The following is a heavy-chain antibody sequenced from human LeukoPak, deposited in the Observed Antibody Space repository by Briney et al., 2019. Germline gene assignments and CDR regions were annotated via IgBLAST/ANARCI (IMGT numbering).Heavy chain of an antibody. D-gene: IGHD5-18*01. J-gene: IGHJ2*01. CDR1: GGSISSYY. Sequence: SETLSLTCTVSGGSISSYYWSWIRQPPGKGLEWIGYIYYSGSTNYNPSLKSRVTISVDTSKNQFSLKLSSVTAADTAVYYCASSGGYSYGYWYFDLWGRGTLVTVSS. CDR2: IYYSGST. V-gene: IGHV4-59*01. CDR3: ASSGGYSYGYWYFDL.